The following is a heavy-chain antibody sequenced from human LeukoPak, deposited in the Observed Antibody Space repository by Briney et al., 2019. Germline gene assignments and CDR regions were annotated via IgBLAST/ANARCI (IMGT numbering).Heavy chain of an antibody. CDR2: IYYSGST. J-gene: IGHJ3*02. CDR3: ARTMADAFDI. CDR1: GGFMRSSSYY. V-gene: IGHV4-39*01. Sequence: SETLSLTCTLSGGFMRSSSYYWGWIRQPPEKGLEWIESIYYSGSTYYNPSLTSRVTISVDTSKNQFSLKLSSVTAADTAVYYCARTMADAFDIWGQGTMVTVYS. D-gene: IGHD3-10*01.